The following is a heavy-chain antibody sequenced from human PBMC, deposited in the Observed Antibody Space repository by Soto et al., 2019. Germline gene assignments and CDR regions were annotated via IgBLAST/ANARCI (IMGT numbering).Heavy chain of an antibody. J-gene: IGHJ4*02. V-gene: IGHV4-30-4*01. Sequence: SETLSLTCTVSGGSLSRGDYYWSWVRQPPGKGLEWIGYIYYSGSTYYNPSLKSRVTISVDTSKNQFSLKLSSVTAADTAVYYCARVRGYSYGLRSYFDYWGQGTLVTVSS. CDR1: GGSLSRGDYY. CDR3: ARVRGYSYGLRSYFDY. CDR2: IYYSGST. D-gene: IGHD5-18*01.